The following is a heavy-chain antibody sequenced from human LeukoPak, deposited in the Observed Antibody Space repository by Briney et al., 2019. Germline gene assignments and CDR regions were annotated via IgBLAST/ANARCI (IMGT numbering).Heavy chain of an antibody. CDR3: ARVTYYYDSSGDRPASNFDY. CDR1: GGSFSGYY. Sequence: SETLSLTCAVYGGSFSGYYWSWIRQPPGKGLEWIGEINHSGSTNYNPSLKSRVTISVDTSKNQFSLKLSSVNAADTAVYYCARVTYYYDSSGDRPASNFDYWGQGTLVTVSS. CDR2: INHSGST. D-gene: IGHD3-22*01. V-gene: IGHV4-34*01. J-gene: IGHJ4*02.